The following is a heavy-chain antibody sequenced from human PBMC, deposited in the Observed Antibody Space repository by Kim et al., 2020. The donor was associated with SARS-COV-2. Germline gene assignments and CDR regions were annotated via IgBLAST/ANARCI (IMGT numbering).Heavy chain of an antibody. J-gene: IGHJ4*02. CDR3: ARGYDSSGYPLDY. CDR1: GGSISSSSYY. Sequence: SETLSLTCTVSGGSISSSSYYWGWIRQPPGKGLEWIGSIYYSGSTYYNPSLKSRVTISVDTSKNQFSLKLSSVTAADTAVYYCARGYDSSGYPLDYWGQGTLVTVSS. V-gene: IGHV4-39*01. D-gene: IGHD3-22*01. CDR2: IYYSGST.